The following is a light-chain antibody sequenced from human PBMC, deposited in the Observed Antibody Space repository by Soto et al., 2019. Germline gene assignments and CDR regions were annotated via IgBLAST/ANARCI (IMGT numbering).Light chain of an antibody. Sequence: EIVMTHSPATLSVSPGERATLSCRASQSVSNNLAWYQQKPGQAPRLLIYGASTRATAIPARFSGSGSGTEFTLTISSLQSEDFAVYFCQQYDNWPYTFGQGTELEI. V-gene: IGKV3-15*01. CDR2: GAS. CDR3: QQYDNWPYT. J-gene: IGKJ2*01. CDR1: QSVSNN.